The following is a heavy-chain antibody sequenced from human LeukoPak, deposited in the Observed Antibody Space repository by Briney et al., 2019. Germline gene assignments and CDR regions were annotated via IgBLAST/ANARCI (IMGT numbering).Heavy chain of an antibody. CDR3: ARMNRSKLLWFGELLQ. D-gene: IGHD3-10*01. V-gene: IGHV4-34*01. Sequence: SETLSLTCAVYGGSFSGYYWSWIRQPPGKGLEWIGEINHSGSTNYNPSLKSRVTISVDTSKNQFSLKLSSVTAADTAVYYCARMNRSKLLWFGELLQWGQGTLVTVSS. CDR2: INHSGST. CDR1: GGSFSGYY. J-gene: IGHJ4*02.